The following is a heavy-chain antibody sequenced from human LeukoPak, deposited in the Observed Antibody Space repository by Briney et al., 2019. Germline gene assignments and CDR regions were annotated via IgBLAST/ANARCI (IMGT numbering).Heavy chain of an antibody. Sequence: PGGSLRLSCAASGFTFSSYWMSWVRQAPGKGLEWVANIKKDGSEKYYVDSVKGRFTISRDNAKTSLYLQMNSLRAEDTAVYYXXXXXXGVTGYTYGRGIDYWGQGTLVTVSS. CDR2: IKKDGSEK. D-gene: IGHD5-18*01. V-gene: IGHV3-7*01. CDR3: XXXXXGVTGYTYGRGIDY. J-gene: IGHJ4*02. CDR1: GFTFSSYW.